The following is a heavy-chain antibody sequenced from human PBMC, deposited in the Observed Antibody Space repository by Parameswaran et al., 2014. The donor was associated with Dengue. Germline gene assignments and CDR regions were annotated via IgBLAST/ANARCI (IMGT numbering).Heavy chain of an antibody. J-gene: IGHJ4*02. V-gene: IGHV3-49*03. CDR1: GFTFGDYA. CDR2: IRSKAYGGTT. Sequence: SLKISCTASGFTFGDYAMSWFRQAPGKGLEWVGFIRSKAYGGTTEYAASVKGRFTISRDDSKSIAYLQMNSLKTEDTAVYYCTRAEKRWLQSNFDYWGQGTLVTVSS. D-gene: IGHD5-24*01. CDR3: TRAEKRWLQSNFDY.